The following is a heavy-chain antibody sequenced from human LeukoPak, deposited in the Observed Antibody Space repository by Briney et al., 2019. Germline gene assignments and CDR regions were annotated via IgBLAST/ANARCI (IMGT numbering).Heavy chain of an antibody. CDR1: GFTFSSYW. CDR3: ARDLPAYYYDSSGYYLFDP. Sequence: GGSLRLSCAASGFTFSSYWMHWVRQAPGKGLVWVSRINSDGSSTSYADSVKGRFTISRDNAKNSLYLQMNSLRAEDTAVYYCARDLPAYYYDSSGYYLFDPWGQGTRVTVSS. CDR2: INSDGSST. D-gene: IGHD3-22*01. J-gene: IGHJ5*02. V-gene: IGHV3-74*01.